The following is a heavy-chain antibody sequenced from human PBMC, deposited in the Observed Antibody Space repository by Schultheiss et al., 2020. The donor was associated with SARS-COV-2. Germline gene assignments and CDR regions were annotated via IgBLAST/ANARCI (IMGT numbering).Heavy chain of an antibody. CDR2: IYYSGST. CDR3: ARDGNTRTLLYSYFDY. V-gene: IGHV4-39*07. J-gene: IGHJ4*02. D-gene: IGHD3-10*01. CDR1: GGSISSSSYY. Sequence: SETLSLTCTVSGGSISSSSYYWGWIRQPPGKGLEWIGSIYYSGSTYYNPSLESRVTISVDTSKNQFSLKLSSVTAADTAVYYCARDGNTRTLLYSYFDYWGQGTLGTVSS.